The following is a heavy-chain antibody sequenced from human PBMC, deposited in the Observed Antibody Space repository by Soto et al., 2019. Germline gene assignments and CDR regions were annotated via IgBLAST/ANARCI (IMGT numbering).Heavy chain of an antibody. CDR1: GGSISSHH. J-gene: IGHJ4*02. CDR3: AKGSTRPDH. V-gene: IGHV4-59*11. Sequence: SETLSLTCTVSGGSISSHHWSWIRQPPGKGLEWIGYMSNSGSTNCNPSLKSRVTISVDTSKSRFSLKLNSVTAADTAIYYCAKGSTRPDHWGQGTLVTVSS. CDR2: MSNSGST. D-gene: IGHD1-1*01.